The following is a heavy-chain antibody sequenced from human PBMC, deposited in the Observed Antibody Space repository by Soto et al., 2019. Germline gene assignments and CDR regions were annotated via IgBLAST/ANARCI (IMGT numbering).Heavy chain of an antibody. CDR1: GGSISSYY. V-gene: IGHV4-59*01. Sequence: XETLCLTCTVSGGSISSYYWSWIRQPPGKGLEWIGYIYYSGSTNYNPSLKSRVTISVDTSKNQFSLKLSSVTAADTAVYYCARLQYYFDYWGQGTLVTVSS. CDR3: ARLQYYFDY. J-gene: IGHJ4*02. CDR2: IYYSGST.